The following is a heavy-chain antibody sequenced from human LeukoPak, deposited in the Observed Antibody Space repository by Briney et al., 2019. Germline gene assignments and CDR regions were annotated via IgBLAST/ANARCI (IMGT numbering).Heavy chain of an antibody. CDR1: GGSFSGYY. Sequence: PSETLSLTCAVYGGSFSGYYWSWIRQPPGKGLEWIGEINHSGSTNYDPSLKSRVTISVDTSKNQFSLKLSTVTAADTAVYYCARGYCSSTSCNFWGYCYGMDVWGQGTTVTVS. CDR3: ARGYCSSTSCNFWGYCYGMDV. J-gene: IGHJ6*02. CDR2: INHSGST. D-gene: IGHD2-2*01. V-gene: IGHV4-34*01.